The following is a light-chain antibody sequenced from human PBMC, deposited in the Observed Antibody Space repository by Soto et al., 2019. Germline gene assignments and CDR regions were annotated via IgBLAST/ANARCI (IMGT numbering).Light chain of an antibody. Sequence: IQLTQAPSSLSGSVGDRVSITCRASQAIISHLAWYQQKPGTGPKLLIHGASVLQTGVPSRFSGSGNGPGTDFTLTISSLQPEDFATYFCQQIKSYPRVTFGQGTQVDIK. CDR3: QQIKSYPRVT. V-gene: IGKV1-9*01. CDR1: QAIISH. CDR2: GAS. J-gene: IGKJ1*01.